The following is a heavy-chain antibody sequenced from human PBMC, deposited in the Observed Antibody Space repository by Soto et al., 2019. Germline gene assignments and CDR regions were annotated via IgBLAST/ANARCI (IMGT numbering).Heavy chain of an antibody. CDR2: IYYSGDS. V-gene: IGHV4-39*01. CDR1: GGSISSSRYS. J-gene: IGHJ4*02. Sequence: LSLTCTVSGGSISSSRYSWGWIRQPPGKGLEWIGTIYYSGDSYNNPSLESRVTISVDTSKNQFSLKLSSVTAADTAVYYCARHSRGSYRNPIDYWGQGTLVTAPQ. D-gene: IGHD1-26*01. CDR3: ARHSRGSYRNPIDY.